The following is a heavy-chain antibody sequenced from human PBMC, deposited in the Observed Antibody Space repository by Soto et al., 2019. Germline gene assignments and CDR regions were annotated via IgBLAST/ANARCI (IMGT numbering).Heavy chain of an antibody. Sequence: QVQLVESGGGVVQPGRSLRRSCAASGFTFSSYGMHWVRQAPGKGLEWVAVIWYDGSNKYYADSVKGRFTISRDNSKNTQYLQMNSLRAEDTAVYYCASFSGEAAARTPTSVRVTFDYWGQGTLVTVSS. CDR1: GFTFSSYG. V-gene: IGHV3-33*01. CDR2: IWYDGSNK. J-gene: IGHJ4*02. CDR3: ASFSGEAAARTPTSVRVTFDY. D-gene: IGHD6-13*01.